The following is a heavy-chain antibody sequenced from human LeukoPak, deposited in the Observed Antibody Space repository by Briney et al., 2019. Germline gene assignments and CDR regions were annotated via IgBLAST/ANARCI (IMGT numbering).Heavy chain of an antibody. Sequence: GGSLRLSCAASGFTFSSYWMSWVRQAPGKGLEWVANIKQDGSQKYYVDSVKGRFSISRDNAKNSLYLQMNSLRAEDTAVYYCAKTSGVIVVVITVYYFDYWGQGTLVTVSS. V-gene: IGHV3-7*03. D-gene: IGHD3-22*01. CDR2: IKQDGSQK. J-gene: IGHJ4*02. CDR1: GFTFSSYW. CDR3: AKTSGVIVVVITVYYFDY.